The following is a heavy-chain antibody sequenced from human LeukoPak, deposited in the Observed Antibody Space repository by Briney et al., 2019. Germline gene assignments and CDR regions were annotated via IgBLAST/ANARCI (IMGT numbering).Heavy chain of an antibody. CDR3: ARFYGSGSYDLDY. V-gene: IGHV5-51*01. CDR1: GYSFTNYW. Sequence: GESLKISCKGSGYSFTNYWIGWVRQMPGKGLEWMGIIYPADSDTRYSPSFQGQVTISADESISTAYLQWSSLEASDTAIYYCARFYGSGSYDLDYWGQGTLVTVSS. CDR2: IYPADSDT. J-gene: IGHJ4*02. D-gene: IGHD3-10*01.